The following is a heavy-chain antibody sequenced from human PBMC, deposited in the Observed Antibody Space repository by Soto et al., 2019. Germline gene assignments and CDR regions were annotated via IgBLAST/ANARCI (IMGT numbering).Heavy chain of an antibody. D-gene: IGHD6-13*01. CDR2: INPNSGGT. CDR3: AREGMAAADVNWFDP. V-gene: IGHV1-2*04. CDR1: GYTFSDYY. J-gene: IGHJ5*02. Sequence: QAQLVQSGAEVKKPGASVKVSCKASGYTFSDYYMHWVRQAPGQGPEWMGWINPNSGGTNYAQKFQGWITMTSDTSLSTAYMELSRLRSDDTAVYYCAREGMAAADVNWFDPWGQGTLVTVSS.